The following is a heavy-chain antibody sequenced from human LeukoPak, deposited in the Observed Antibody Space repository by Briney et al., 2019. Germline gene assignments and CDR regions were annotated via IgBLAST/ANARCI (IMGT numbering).Heavy chain of an antibody. D-gene: IGHD1-26*01. CDR2: IYYSGST. J-gene: IGHJ6*02. V-gene: IGHV4-59*01. Sequence: SETLSPTCTVSGGSISSYYWSWIRQPPGKGLEWIGYIYYSGSTNYKPSLKSRVTISVDTSKNQFSLKLSSVTAADTAVYYCARDRGSLGDYYYGMDVWGQGTTVTVS. CDR3: ARDRGSLGDYYYGMDV. CDR1: GGSISSYY.